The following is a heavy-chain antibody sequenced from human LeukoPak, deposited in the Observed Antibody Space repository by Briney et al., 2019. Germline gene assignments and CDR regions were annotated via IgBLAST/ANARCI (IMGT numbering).Heavy chain of an antibody. J-gene: IGHJ4*02. Sequence: PGGSLRLSCAASGFTFSSYAMHWVRQAPGKGLEWVAVISYDGSNNYYADCVKGRFTISRDNSNNTLYLQMNSLRAEDTAVYYCARGYSYGSAYFDYWGQGTLVTVSS. D-gene: IGHD5-18*01. CDR2: ISYDGSNN. CDR1: GFTFSSYA. V-gene: IGHV3-30-3*01. CDR3: ARGYSYGSAYFDY.